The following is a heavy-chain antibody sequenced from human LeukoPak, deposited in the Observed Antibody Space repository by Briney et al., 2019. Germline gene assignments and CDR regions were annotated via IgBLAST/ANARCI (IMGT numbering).Heavy chain of an antibody. Sequence: GGSLRLSCAASGFTFSSYRMHWVRQAPGKGLVWVSHIVSDATTTSYADSVKGRFTISRDNAKNTLYLQMNSLRAEDTAVYYCAREALRFPLFDPWGQGTLVTVSS. CDR1: GFTFSSYR. CDR3: AREALRFPLFDP. CDR2: IVSDATTT. V-gene: IGHV3-74*01. J-gene: IGHJ5*02. D-gene: IGHD3-3*01.